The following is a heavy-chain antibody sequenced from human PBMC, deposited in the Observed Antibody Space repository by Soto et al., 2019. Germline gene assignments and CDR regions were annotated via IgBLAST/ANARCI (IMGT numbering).Heavy chain of an antibody. Sequence: QVQLVESGGGVVQPGRSLRLSCAASGFIFSSYGMHWVRQAPGKGLEWVAVMSYDGAKKNYADSVKGRFTISRDNSKNTLYLQMTSLRAEDTAVYYCAKDNSPNYYYGMDVWGQGTTVNVSS. J-gene: IGHJ6*02. CDR3: AKDNSPNYYYGMDV. V-gene: IGHV3-30*18. CDR1: GFIFSSYG. D-gene: IGHD1-26*01. CDR2: MSYDGAKK.